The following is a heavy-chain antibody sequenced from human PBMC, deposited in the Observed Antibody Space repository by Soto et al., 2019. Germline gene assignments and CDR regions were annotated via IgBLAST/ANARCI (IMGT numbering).Heavy chain of an antibody. Sequence: QVQLVQSGAEVKKPGSSVKVSCKASGGTFSSYAISWVRQAPGQGLEWMGGIIPIFGTANYAQKFQGRVTITADESTSTAYMELSSLRSEDTAVYYCAKNWNYGSYYYYGMDVWGQGTTVTVSS. CDR2: IIPIFGTA. D-gene: IGHD1-7*01. V-gene: IGHV1-69*01. CDR1: GGTFSSYA. CDR3: AKNWNYGSYYYYGMDV. J-gene: IGHJ6*02.